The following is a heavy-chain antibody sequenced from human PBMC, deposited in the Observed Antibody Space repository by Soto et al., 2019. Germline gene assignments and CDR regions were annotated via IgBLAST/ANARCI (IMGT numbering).Heavy chain of an antibody. Sequence: PSETLSLTCAVSGGSISSGGYSWSWIRQPPGKGLEWIGYIYHSGSTYYNPSLKSRVTISVDRSKNQFSLKLSSVTAVDTAVYYCARASTTVTTLDYWGQGTLVTAPQ. V-gene: IGHV4-30-2*01. CDR2: IYHSGST. CDR1: GGSISSGGYS. D-gene: IGHD4-17*01. J-gene: IGHJ4*02. CDR3: ARASTTVTTLDY.